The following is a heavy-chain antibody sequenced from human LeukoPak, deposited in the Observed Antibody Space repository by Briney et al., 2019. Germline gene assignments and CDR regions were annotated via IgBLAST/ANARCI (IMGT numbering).Heavy chain of an antibody. Sequence: GGSLRLSCAASGFTFSSYWMSWVRQAPGKGLEWVANIKQDGSEKYYVDSVKGRFTISRDNSKNTLYLQMNSLRAEDTAVYYCARDMTTETTGDYWGQGTLVTVSS. CDR1: GFTFSSYW. CDR2: IKQDGSEK. J-gene: IGHJ4*02. D-gene: IGHD4-17*01. V-gene: IGHV3-7*01. CDR3: ARDMTTETTGDY.